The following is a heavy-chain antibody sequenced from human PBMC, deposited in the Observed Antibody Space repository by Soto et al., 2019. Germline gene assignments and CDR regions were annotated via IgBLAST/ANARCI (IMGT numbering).Heavy chain of an antibody. Sequence: EVQLLESGGGLVQPGESLRLSCAASGYTFSSYAMIWVRQAPGKGLEWVSSISGSGATYYADSVKGRFTFSRDNSRSTVYLQMNSLRAEDTAVYYCARDLRSASGWYAPGYWGQGTLVTVSS. CDR1: GYTFSSYA. CDR2: ISGSGAT. D-gene: IGHD6-19*01. J-gene: IGHJ4*02. V-gene: IGHV3-23*01. CDR3: ARDLRSASGWYAPGY.